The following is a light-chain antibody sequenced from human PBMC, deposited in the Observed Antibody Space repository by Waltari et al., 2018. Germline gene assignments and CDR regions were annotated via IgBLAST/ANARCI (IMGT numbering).Light chain of an antibody. CDR1: SSDVGGYNY. V-gene: IGLV2-14*03. CDR3: DSYTSSVTRI. CDR2: DVT. J-gene: IGLJ1*01. Sequence: QSALTQPASVSGSPGQSLTISCTGTSSDVGGYNYVAWFQQYPGKAPQLLIYDVTNRFAGVSNRFSGSKSGNTASLTISGLQAEDEADYYCDSYTSSVTRIFGTGTKVTVL.